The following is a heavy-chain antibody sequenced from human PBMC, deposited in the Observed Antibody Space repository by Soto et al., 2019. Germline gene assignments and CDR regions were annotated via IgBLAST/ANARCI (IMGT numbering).Heavy chain of an antibody. CDR3: TTLGFDP. CDR1: GSTFSNAW. J-gene: IGHJ5*02. CDR2: VKSKSNGGTT. V-gene: IGHV3-15*01. Sequence: PGGSLRLSCAASGSTFSNAWMSWVRQAPGKGLEWVGRVKSKSNGGTTDYAASVKGRFTISRDDSKNTVYLQMNSLKPEDTAVYYCTTLGFDPWGQGTLVTVSS.